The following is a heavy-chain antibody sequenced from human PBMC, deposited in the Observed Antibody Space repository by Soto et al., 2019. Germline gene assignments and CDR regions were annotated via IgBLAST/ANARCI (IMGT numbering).Heavy chain of an antibody. CDR1: GGSLSGYY. V-gene: IGHV4-34*01. CDR3: AKGKLTVTGGLDY. D-gene: IGHD4-4*01. CDR2: INDSGST. Sequence: QVQLQQWGAGLLKPSETLSLTCAVYGGSLSGYYWSWIRQSPGKGLEWIGEINDSGSTNYSPSLKSRVSRSVDTSKNHFSLNLGSVTAADTAVYYCAKGKLTVTGGLDYWGQGTLVTVSS. J-gene: IGHJ4*02.